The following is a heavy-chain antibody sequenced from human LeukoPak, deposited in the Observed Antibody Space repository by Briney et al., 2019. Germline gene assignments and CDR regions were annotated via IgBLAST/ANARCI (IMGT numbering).Heavy chain of an antibody. V-gene: IGHV3-74*01. Sequence: GGALRLSCAASGFXFNSYLIHWVRQAPGKGLVWVSRIKSDGSSTTYADSVKGRFTLSRDNAQNTLYLQMNSLRAEDTAVYYCARRRDGDCWGQGTLVTVSS. CDR2: IKSDGSST. CDR3: ARRRDGDC. D-gene: IGHD5-24*01. CDR1: GFXFNSYL. J-gene: IGHJ4*02.